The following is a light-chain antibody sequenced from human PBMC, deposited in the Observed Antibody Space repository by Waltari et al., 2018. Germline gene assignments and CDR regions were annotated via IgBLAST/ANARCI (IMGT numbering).Light chain of an antibody. Sequence: EIVLTQSPATLSLSPGERATLSCGASPSLSTSYFAWYQQKPGLALRLLMYHASSRATGIPDRFSGSGAGTDFTLTISRLEPEDFAVYYCQYYDNSVITFGQGTRLEI. CDR3: QYYDNSVIT. CDR1: PSLSTSY. V-gene: IGKV3D-20*01. J-gene: IGKJ5*01. CDR2: HAS.